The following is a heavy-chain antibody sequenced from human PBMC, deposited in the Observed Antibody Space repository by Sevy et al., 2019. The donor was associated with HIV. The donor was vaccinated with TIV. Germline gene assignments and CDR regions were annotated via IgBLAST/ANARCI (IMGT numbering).Heavy chain of an antibody. V-gene: IGHV3-66*01. Sequence: GGSLRLSCEASGFTVSGNYMAWVRLAPGKGLEWVSLIDSGGSTYYADSVKGRFTISRDNAKTTLYLQMNPLRAEDTAFYFCARDRYYDASGYYYYYYGMDVWGQGTTVTVSS. J-gene: IGHJ6*02. D-gene: IGHD3-22*01. CDR2: IDSGGST. CDR1: GFTVSGNY. CDR3: ARDRYYDASGYYYYYYGMDV.